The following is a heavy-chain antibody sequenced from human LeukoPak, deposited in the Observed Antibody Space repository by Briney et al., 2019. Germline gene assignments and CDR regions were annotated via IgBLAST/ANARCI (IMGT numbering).Heavy chain of an antibody. CDR2: IYYRLTS. CDR3: ARVQPMFISRPHFDS. D-gene: IGHD6-13*01. J-gene: IGHJ4*02. Sequence: SETLSLTCTVSGDSIRTYYWIWIRQPPGKGLEWIGYIYYRLTSDYNPSLKSRVTMSVEMSTRQISLKLNSVTAADTAVYYCARVQPMFISRPHFDSWGQGTLVTVSS. CDR1: GDSIRTYY. V-gene: IGHV4-59*12.